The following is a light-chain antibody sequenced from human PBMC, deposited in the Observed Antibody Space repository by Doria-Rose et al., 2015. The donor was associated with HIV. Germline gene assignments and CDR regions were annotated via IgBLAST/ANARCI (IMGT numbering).Light chain of an antibody. CDR1: QSFSSTY. CDR2: DGS. V-gene: IGKV3-20*01. J-gene: IGKJ1*01. CDR3: HQYGTSWT. Sequence: DIVMTQSPGTLSLSPGERVTLSCRVSQSFSSTYLAWYQQKPGQAPSLLIYDGSTRATGIPDRFSASGSGTDFTLTINRLEPEDFALYYCHQYGTSWTFGQGTKVEI.